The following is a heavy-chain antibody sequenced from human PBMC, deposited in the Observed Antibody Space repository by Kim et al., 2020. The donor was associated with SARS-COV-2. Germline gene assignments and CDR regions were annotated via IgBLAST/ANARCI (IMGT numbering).Heavy chain of an antibody. CDR2: MNPNSGNT. J-gene: IGHJ4*02. Sequence: ASVKVSCKASGYTFTSYDFNWVRQAPGQGLEWMGWMNPNSGNTGCAQKFQGRLTMTSNTSITTAYMELSSLRSEDTAVYYCARAGSWSGVKAYYFDYWGQGTPVTVSS. V-gene: IGHV1-8*01. CDR3: ARAGSWSGVKAYYFDY. D-gene: IGHD6-6*01. CDR1: GYTFTSYD.